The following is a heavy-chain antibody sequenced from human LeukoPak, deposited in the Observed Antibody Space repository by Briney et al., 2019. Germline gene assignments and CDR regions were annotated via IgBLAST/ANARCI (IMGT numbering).Heavy chain of an antibody. CDR1: GFTFSSYA. D-gene: IGHD3-10*01. Sequence: PGGSLRLSCSASGFTFSSYAMHWVRQAPGKGLEYVSAISSNGGSTYYADSVKGRFTISRDNSKNTLYLQMSSLRAEDTAVYYCVEALWFGELVPLFDYWGQGTLVTVSS. J-gene: IGHJ4*02. CDR3: VEALWFGELVPLFDY. V-gene: IGHV3-64D*06. CDR2: ISSNGGST.